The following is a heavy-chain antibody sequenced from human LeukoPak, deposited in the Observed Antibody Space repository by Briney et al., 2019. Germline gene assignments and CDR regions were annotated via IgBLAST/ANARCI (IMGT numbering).Heavy chain of an antibody. D-gene: IGHD6-13*01. CDR2: IYTSGST. J-gene: IGHJ3*02. CDR3: ARVGPIGPYAAAGGAFDI. Sequence: SETLSLTCTVSGGSISSYYWSWIRQPAGKGLEWIGRIYTSGSTNYNPSLKSRVTMSVDTSKNQFSLKLSSVTAADTAVYYCARVGPIGPYAAAGGAFDIWGQGTMVTVSS. V-gene: IGHV4-4*07. CDR1: GGSISSYY.